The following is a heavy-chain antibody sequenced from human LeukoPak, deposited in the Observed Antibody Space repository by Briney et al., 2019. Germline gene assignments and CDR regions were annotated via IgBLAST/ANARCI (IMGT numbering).Heavy chain of an antibody. D-gene: IGHD5-18*01. CDR2: INHSGRT. CDR1: SGSFSGHY. CDR3: ARRGYSYGYNSDAFDI. J-gene: IGHJ3*02. Sequence: SETLSVTCAVYSGSFSGHYWSWIRQSPGNGLEWIGEINHSGRTNYNPSLRSRVTISVDTSKNQFSLKLSSVTAADTAVYYCARRGYSYGYNSDAFDIWGQGTMVTVSS. V-gene: IGHV4-34*01.